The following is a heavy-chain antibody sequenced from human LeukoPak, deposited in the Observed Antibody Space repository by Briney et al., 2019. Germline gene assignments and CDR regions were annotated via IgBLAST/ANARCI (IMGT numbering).Heavy chain of an antibody. CDR1: GYSISSGSY. V-gene: IGHV4-38-2*02. CDR2: IYYSGST. D-gene: IGHD3-10*01. Sequence: SETLSLTCSVSGYSISSGSYWGWIRQPPGKGLEWIGSIYYSGSTYYNPSLKSRVTISVDTSKNQFSLKLSSVTAADTAVYYCARTRYYYNSRSYGAPYYFDYWGQGTLVTVSS. J-gene: IGHJ4*02. CDR3: ARTRYYYNSRSYGAPYYFDY.